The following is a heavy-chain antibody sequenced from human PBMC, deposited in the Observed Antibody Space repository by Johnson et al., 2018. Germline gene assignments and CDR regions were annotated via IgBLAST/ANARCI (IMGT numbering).Heavy chain of an antibody. CDR3: ASQPDSREAFDI. V-gene: IGHV4-59*01. CDR2: IYNSVIT. D-gene: IGHD3-22*01. J-gene: IGHJ3*02. Sequence: QVQLQESGPGLVKPSETLSLTCTVSVASISTYYWSWIRQPPGKGLEWIGYIYNSVITNYNPSLKSRVTISVDRSKNQFSLKLSSVTAADTAVYYCASQPDSREAFDIWGQGTMVTVSS. CDR1: VASISTYY.